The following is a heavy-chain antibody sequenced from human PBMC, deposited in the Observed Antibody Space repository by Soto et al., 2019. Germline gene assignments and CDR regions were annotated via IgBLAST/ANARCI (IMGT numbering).Heavy chain of an antibody. Sequence: LRLSCAASGFTFRNYAMHWVRQVRQAPGQGLEWVAVISYDGSNQFYADSVKGRFTISRDDSKNTLYLQMNSLRADDTAVYYCARDDYDSTGRNSGFDYWGQGNLVTVSS. V-gene: IGHV3-30-3*01. CDR2: ISYDGSNQ. CDR1: GFTFRNYA. D-gene: IGHD3-22*01. CDR3: ARDDYDSTGRNSGFDY. J-gene: IGHJ4*02.